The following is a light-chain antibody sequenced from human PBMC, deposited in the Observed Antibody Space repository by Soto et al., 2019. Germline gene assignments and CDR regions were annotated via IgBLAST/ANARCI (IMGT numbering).Light chain of an antibody. CDR3: QQYGSSLFT. CDR1: QSVSSSY. CDR2: GAS. V-gene: IGKV3-20*01. Sequence: ETVLTQSPGTLSLSPGERATLSCRASQSVSSSYLAWYQQKPGQAPRLLIYGASSRATGIPDRFSGSGSGTDFTLTISRLEPEDFAVYYCQQYGSSLFTFGPGTRWIS. J-gene: IGKJ3*01.